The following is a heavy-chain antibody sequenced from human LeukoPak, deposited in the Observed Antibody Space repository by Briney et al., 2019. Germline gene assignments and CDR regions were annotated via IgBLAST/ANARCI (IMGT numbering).Heavy chain of an antibody. V-gene: IGHV4-39*01. D-gene: IGHD2-2*01. CDR3: ATNLPLPIVVVPAAMLYDAFDI. Sequence: SETLSLTCTVSGGSIGSSSYYWGWIRQPPGKGLEWIGSIYYSGSTYYNPSLKSRVTISVDTPKNQFSLKLSSVTAADTAVYYCATNLPLPIVVVPAAMLYDAFDIWGQGTMVTVSS. CDR1: GGSIGSSSYY. J-gene: IGHJ3*02. CDR2: IYYSGST.